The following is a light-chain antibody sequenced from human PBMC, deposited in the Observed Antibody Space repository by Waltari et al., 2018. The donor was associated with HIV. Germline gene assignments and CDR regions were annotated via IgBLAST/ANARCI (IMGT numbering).Light chain of an antibody. V-gene: IGLV1-44*01. CDR2: SDK. Sequence: QSVLTQPPSASGTVGQRVTISCSGGRSNIGSNSVNWYKQVPGTAPKLLIFSDKQRASGVPARFSGSKSGTSASLAISGLQSDDEADYYCGSWDDNLNGLFGGGTKLTVL. CDR1: RSNIGSNS. CDR3: GSWDDNLNGL. J-gene: IGLJ2*01.